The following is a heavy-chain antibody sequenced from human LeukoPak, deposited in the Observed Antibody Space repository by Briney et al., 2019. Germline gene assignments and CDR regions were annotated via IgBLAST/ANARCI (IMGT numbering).Heavy chain of an antibody. CDR2: IYYSGST. V-gene: IGHV4-59*01. CDR3: ARGGSGYSPPFDY. D-gene: IGHD3-3*01. J-gene: IGHJ4*02. Sequence: PSETLSLTCTVSCGSISSYYWSWIRQPPGKGLEWIGYIYYSGSTNYNPSLKSRVTISVDTSKNQFSLKLSSVTAADTAVYYCARGGSGYSPPFDYWGQGTLVTVSS. CDR1: CGSISSYY.